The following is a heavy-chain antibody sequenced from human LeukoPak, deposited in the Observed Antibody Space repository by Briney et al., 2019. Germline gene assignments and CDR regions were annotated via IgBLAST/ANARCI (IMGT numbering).Heavy chain of an antibody. J-gene: IGHJ5*02. Sequence: SETLSLTCTVSGGSLGTYYWSWIRQPPGKGLEWIGYFYYTGSTNYNPSLKSRVTISVDTSKNQFSLKLSSVTAADTAVYYCARRAYYDFWSGKAGFDPWGQGTLVTVSS. V-gene: IGHV4-59*12. CDR3: ARRAYYDFWSGKAGFDP. CDR1: GGSLGTYY. D-gene: IGHD3-3*01. CDR2: FYYTGST.